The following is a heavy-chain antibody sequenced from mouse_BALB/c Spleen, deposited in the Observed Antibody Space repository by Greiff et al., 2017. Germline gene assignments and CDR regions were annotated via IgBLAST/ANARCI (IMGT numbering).Heavy chain of an antibody. V-gene: IGHV1S81*02. CDR3: ARSILSGTPYYYAMDY. Sequence: QVQLQQPGAELVKPGASVKLSCKASGYTFTSYWMHWVKQRPGQGLEWIGEINPSNGRTNYNEKFKSKATLTVDKSSSTAYMHLSSLTSEDSAVYYCARSILSGTPYYYAMDYWGQGTSVTVSS. J-gene: IGHJ4*01. CDR2: INPSNGRT. CDR1: GYTFTSYW. D-gene: IGHD4-1*01.